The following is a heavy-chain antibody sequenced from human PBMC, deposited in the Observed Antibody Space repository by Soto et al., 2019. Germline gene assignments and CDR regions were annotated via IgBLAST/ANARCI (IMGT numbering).Heavy chain of an antibody. CDR2: ISSSGSTI. CDR1: GFTFSDYY. CDR3: VRGVINTDYYYYYMDV. J-gene: IGHJ6*03. Sequence: GGSLRLSCAASGFTFSDYYMSWIRQAPGKGLEWVSYISSSGSTIYYADSVKGRFTISRDNAKNSLYLQMNSLRAEDTAVYYCVRGVINTDYYYYYMDVWGKGTTVTVSS. D-gene: IGHD3-10*01. V-gene: IGHV3-11*01.